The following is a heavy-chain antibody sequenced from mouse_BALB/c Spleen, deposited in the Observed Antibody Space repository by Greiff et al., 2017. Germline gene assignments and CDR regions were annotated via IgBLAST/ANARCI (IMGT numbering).Heavy chain of an antibody. CDR2: IYPGNSDT. V-gene: IGHV1-5*01. D-gene: IGHD1-1*01. Sequence: EVQLQESGAELVRPGVSVKMSCKASGYSFTSYWMHWVKQRPGQGLEWIGAIYPGNSDTSYNHKFKGKAKLTAVTSASTAYMELSSLTNEDSAVYYCTRSSYYGSYYVDYWGQGTTLTVSS. CDR3: TRSSYYGSYYVDY. CDR1: GYSFTSYW. J-gene: IGHJ2*01.